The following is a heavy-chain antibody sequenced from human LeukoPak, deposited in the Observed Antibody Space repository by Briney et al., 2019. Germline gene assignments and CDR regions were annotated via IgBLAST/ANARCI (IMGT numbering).Heavy chain of an antibody. CDR2: ISGSGDFT. J-gene: IGHJ3*02. Sequence: PGGSLRLSCAASGFTFSTFAMSWVRQAPGKVLEWVSTISGSGDFTYYADSVKGRFTIYRDNAKTSLFLQMNSLRAEDTAVYYCARRTSGAFAIWGQGTKVPVSS. CDR1: GFTFSTFA. V-gene: IGHV3-23*01. CDR3: ARRTSGAFAI.